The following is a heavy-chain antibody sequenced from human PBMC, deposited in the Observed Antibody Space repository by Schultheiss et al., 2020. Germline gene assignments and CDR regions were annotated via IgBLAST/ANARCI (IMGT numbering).Heavy chain of an antibody. D-gene: IGHD4-17*01. CDR1: GYSFTSYW. V-gene: IGHV5-10-1*01. Sequence: GESLKISCKGSGYSFTSYWISWVRQMPGKGLEWMGRIDPSDSNTNYSPSFQGHVTFSADKSISTAYLQWSSLKASDTAMYYCAMRTTVTTLSPIDYWGQGTLVTVSS. J-gene: IGHJ4*02. CDR3: AMRTTVTTLSPIDY. CDR2: IDPSDSNT.